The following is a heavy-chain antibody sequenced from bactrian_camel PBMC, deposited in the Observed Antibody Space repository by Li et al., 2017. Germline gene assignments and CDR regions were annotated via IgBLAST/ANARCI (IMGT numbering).Heavy chain of an antibody. J-gene: IGHJ7*01. CDR1: GYTYSSYC. D-gene: IGHD3*01. Sequence: HVQLVESGGGSVQAGGSLRLSCAASGYTYSSYCMGWLRQAPGKEREAVAGIFGGGTTYYDDSVKGRFTIFQDNVKRNILYLQMNDLKIDDSAIYYCAAGKVGAYGCDDGMPFLGKGTQV. CDR2: IFGGGTT. V-gene: IGHV3-3*01.